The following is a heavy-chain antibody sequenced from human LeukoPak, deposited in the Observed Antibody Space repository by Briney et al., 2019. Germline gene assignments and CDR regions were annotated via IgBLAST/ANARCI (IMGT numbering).Heavy chain of an antibody. CDR3: ASQDHYYGSGSYYNRDY. V-gene: IGHV3-53*01. D-gene: IGHD3-10*01. CDR1: GFTVSSNY. Sequence: GGSLRLSCAASGFTVSSNYMSWVRQAPGKGLEWVSVIYSGGSTYYADSVKGRFTISRDNSKNTLYLQVNSLRAEDTAVYYCASQDHYYGSGSYYNRDYWGQGTLVTVSS. CDR2: IYSGGST. J-gene: IGHJ4*02.